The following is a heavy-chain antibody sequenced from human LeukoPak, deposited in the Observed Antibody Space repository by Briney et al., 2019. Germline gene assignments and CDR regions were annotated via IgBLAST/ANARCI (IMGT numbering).Heavy chain of an antibody. CDR3: ARNGVGSGSYEPASYYYYMDV. D-gene: IGHD3-10*01. CDR2: INPSGGGT. J-gene: IGHJ6*03. Sequence: GASVKVSCKASGYTFTSYYIHRVRQAPGQGLEWMGIINPSGGGTTYAQKFQGRVTMTRDTSTTTVHMELSSLRSEDTAVYHCARNGVGSGSYEPASYYYYMDVWGKGTTVTVSS. CDR1: GYTFTSYY. V-gene: IGHV1-46*01.